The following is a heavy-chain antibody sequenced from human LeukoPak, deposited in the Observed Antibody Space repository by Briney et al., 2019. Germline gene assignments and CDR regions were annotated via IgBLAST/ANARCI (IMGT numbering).Heavy chain of an antibody. CDR1: GYTFTSYG. J-gene: IGHJ6*02. V-gene: IGHV1-18*01. CDR2: ISAYNGNT. Sequence: WASVNVSCTASGYTFTSYGISWVRQAPGQGLEWMGWISAYNGNTNYAQKLQGRVTMTTDTSTSTAYMELRSLRSDDTAVYYCARDGVAVAGTALYYYYGMDVWGQGTTVTVSS. D-gene: IGHD6-19*01. CDR3: ARDGVAVAGTALYYYYGMDV.